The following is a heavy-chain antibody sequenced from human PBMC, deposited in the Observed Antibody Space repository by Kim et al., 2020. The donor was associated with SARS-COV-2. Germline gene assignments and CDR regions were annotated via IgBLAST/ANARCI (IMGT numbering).Heavy chain of an antibody. J-gene: IGHJ6*02. CDR2: IKEDGSEK. CDR1: GFAFRIFW. V-gene: IGHV3-7*05. CDR3: ARDPLAEAPVSGMMGLDV. D-gene: IGHD3-16*01. Sequence: GGSLRLSCEVSGFAFRIFWMNWVRQAPGKGLEWVANIKEDGSEKNYVDSVKGRFTISRDNAKNLLYLEMNNLRVEDTAVYYCARDPLAEAPVSGMMGLDVWGHGTTVTVS.